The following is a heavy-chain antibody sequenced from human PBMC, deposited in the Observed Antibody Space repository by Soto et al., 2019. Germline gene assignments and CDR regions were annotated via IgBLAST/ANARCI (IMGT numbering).Heavy chain of an antibody. V-gene: IGHV3-30-3*01. CDR3: AKDGGGYNYGYVMLDKYYYGMDV. CDR1: GFTFSTYA. Sequence: QVQLVESGGGVVQPGRSLRLSCAASGFTFSTYAMHWVRQAPGKWLEWVAVISYDGTNKYYADSVRGRFTISRDNSKNTLFLQMIRLRAEDTAVYYCAKDGGGYNYGYVMLDKYYYGMDVWGQGTTVTVSS. CDR2: ISYDGTNK. J-gene: IGHJ6*02. D-gene: IGHD5-18*01.